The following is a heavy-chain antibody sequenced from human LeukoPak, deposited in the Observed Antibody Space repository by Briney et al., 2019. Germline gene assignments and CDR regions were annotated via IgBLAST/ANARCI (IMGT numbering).Heavy chain of an antibody. Sequence: PSETLSLTCAVYGGSFSGYYWNWIRQPPGKGLDWIGQINHSGSANYNPSLRSRVAISVDTSKNQFSLRLSSVTAADTAVYYCARGLSRLPSGGYWGQGTLVTVSS. J-gene: IGHJ4*02. V-gene: IGHV4-34*01. CDR1: GGSFSGYY. CDR3: ARGLSRLPSGGY. CDR2: INHSGSA. D-gene: IGHD2-15*01.